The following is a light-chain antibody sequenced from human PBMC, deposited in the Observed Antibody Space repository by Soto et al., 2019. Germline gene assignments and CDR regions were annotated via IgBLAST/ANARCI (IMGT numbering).Light chain of an antibody. V-gene: IGLV2-23*02. CDR1: SSDVGSYNL. CDR2: EVS. J-gene: IGLJ1*01. CDR3: CSYAGSSTFYV. Sequence: QSVLTQPASVSGSPGQSITISCTGTSSDVGSYNLVSWYQQHPGKDPKLMIYEVSKRPSGVSNRFSGSKSGNTASLTISGLQAEDEADYYCCSYAGSSTFYVFGTGTKVTVL.